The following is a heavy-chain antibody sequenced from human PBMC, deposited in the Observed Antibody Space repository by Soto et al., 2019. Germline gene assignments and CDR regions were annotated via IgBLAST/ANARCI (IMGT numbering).Heavy chain of an antibody. CDR3: ARSPPLRECPGGDCSHFDY. CDR2: INPSSGVA. CDR1: GYSFTAYY. Sequence: QVQLVQSGAGVQKPGASVKVSCEASGYSFTAYYMHWVRQAPGQGLEWMAIINPSSGVANYAQRFQGRFAMPRDTSTSTVYMELSRLRSEDTAVYYCARSPPLRECPGGDCSHFDYWGQGTLVTVS. J-gene: IGHJ4*02. D-gene: IGHD2-21*02. V-gene: IGHV1-46*01.